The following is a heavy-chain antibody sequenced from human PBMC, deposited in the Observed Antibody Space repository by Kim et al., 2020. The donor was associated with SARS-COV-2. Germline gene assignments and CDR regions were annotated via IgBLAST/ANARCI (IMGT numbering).Heavy chain of an antibody. CDR1: GHTFTDYY. D-gene: IGHD6-13*01. CDR2: ITPNSGGT. CDR3: ARGSSWYTLYYFDL. J-gene: IGHJ4*02. V-gene: IGHV1-2*02. Sequence: ASVKVSCEASGHTFTDYYIHWLRQAPGQGLEWMGWITPNSGGTNYAQKFQGRVTMTRDTSISTAYMELSRLRSDDTAVYFCARGSSWYTLYYFDLWGQGTLVTVSS.